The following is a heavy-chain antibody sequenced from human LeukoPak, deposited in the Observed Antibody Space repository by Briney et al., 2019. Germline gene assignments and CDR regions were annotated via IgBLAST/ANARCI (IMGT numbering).Heavy chain of an antibody. CDR3: TSDTYYYDSTGLGHWFDP. Sequence: ASVKVSCKASGYTFTGYYMHWVRQAPGQGLEWMGWINPNSGGTYYAQKFQGRVTMTWDTSISTPYMELSSLRSDDTAVYYCTSDTYYYDSTGLGHWFDPWGQGTLVTVSS. CDR1: GYTFTGYY. D-gene: IGHD3-22*01. J-gene: IGHJ5*02. CDR2: INPNSGGT. V-gene: IGHV1-2*02.